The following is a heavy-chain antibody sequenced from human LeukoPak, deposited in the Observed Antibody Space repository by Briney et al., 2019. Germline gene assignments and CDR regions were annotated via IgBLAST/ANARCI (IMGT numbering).Heavy chain of an antibody. CDR1: GYTFTDSY. CDR2: INLKNGGT. Sequence: ASVKVSCKASGYTFTDSYMQWVRQAPGQGLEWMGWINLKNGGTGYAQKFQGRVTMTRDTSITTAYMEMSRLRSDNTAMYSCAKSPRGSNRDILYFDSWGQGAMVTVSS. CDR3: AKSPRGSNRDILYFDS. D-gene: IGHD2-15*01. V-gene: IGHV1-2*02. J-gene: IGHJ4*02.